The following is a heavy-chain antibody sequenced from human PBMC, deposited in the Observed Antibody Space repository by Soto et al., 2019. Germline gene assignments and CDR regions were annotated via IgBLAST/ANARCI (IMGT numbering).Heavy chain of an antibody. CDR2: ISGSGGST. V-gene: IGHV3-23*01. CDR1: GFTFSSYA. J-gene: IGHJ6*02. D-gene: IGHD1-7*01. CDR3: AGGNWNSWDYYYYGMDV. Sequence: SLRLSCAASGFTFSSYAMSWVRQAPGKGLEWVSAISGSGGSTYYADSVKGRFTISRDNSKNTLYLQMTSLRAEDTAVYYCAGGNWNSWDYYYYGMDVWGQGTTVTVSS.